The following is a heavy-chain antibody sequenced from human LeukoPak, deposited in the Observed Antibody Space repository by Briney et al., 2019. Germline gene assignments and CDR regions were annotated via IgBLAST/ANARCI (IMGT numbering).Heavy chain of an antibody. D-gene: IGHD3-22*01. CDR2: ISGRGAGT. J-gene: IGHJ4*02. Sequence: GGSLRLSCAASGFTFSSHAMNWVRRAPGKGLEWVSSISGRGAGTYYADSVKGRFTISRDKSKNTLYLQMDSLRAEDTAIYYCVKKYYYDGSGNPIFDHWGQGTLVAVSS. CDR1: GFTFSSHA. V-gene: IGHV3-23*01. CDR3: VKKYYYDGSGNPIFDH.